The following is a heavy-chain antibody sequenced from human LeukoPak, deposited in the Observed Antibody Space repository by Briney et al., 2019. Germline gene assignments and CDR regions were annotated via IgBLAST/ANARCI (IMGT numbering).Heavy chain of an antibody. CDR2: MNLDGSEK. J-gene: IGHJ4*02. D-gene: IGHD2-8*01. CDR1: GFTLTSHW. V-gene: IGHV3-7*01. Sequence: GGSLRLSCAASGFTLTSHWMSWVRRAPGKGLEWVARMNLDGSEKYYVDSVKGRFTISRDNAKTSLYLEMNSLRAEDTAVYYCARDATYCTNGVCYTRFDYWGQGTLVTVSS. CDR3: ARDATYCTNGVCYTRFDY.